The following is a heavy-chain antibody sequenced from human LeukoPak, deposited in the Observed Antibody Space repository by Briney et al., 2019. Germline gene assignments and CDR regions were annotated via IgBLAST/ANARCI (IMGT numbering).Heavy chain of an antibody. CDR2: ISYDGSKK. CDR1: GFTFSSYA. V-gene: IGHV3-30-3*01. Sequence: GTSLRPSCAASGFTFSSYAMHWVRQAPGRGLEWVAIISYDGSKKYYGDSVRGRFTISRDNSESTLYLQMSGLRAEDTAVYYCARGYSSSWYAGYWGQGTLVTVSS. D-gene: IGHD6-13*01. J-gene: IGHJ4*02. CDR3: ARGYSSSWYAGY.